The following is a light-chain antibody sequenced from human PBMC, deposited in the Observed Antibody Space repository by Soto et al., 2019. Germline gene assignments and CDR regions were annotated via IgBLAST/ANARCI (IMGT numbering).Light chain of an antibody. CDR3: QSYDSSLSGWV. CDR1: NSNIGAGYD. V-gene: IGLV1-40*01. CDR2: GXS. J-gene: IGLJ3*02. Sequence: QSVLTQPPSVSGAPGQRVTISCTGYNSNIGAGYDVHWYQQLPGTAPKLPIYGXSNRPSGXXDRFSASKSGTSASLAITGLQAEDEADYYCQSYDSSLSGWVFGGGTKLTVL.